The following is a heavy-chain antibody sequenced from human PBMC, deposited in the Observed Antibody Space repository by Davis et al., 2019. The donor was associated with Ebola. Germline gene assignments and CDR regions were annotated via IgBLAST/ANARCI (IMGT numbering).Heavy chain of an antibody. V-gene: IGHV3-33*06. J-gene: IGHJ4*02. CDR2: IWYDGSRK. CDR3: TKGSSGTDY. D-gene: IGHD3-22*01. Sequence: GESLKISCAASGFNFRSYGMHWVRQAPDKGLEWVAVIWYDGSRKYYGDSVKGRFTISRDNSNNLLYLQMNSLKTEDTAVYYCTKGSSGTDYWGQGTLVTVSS. CDR1: GFNFRSYG.